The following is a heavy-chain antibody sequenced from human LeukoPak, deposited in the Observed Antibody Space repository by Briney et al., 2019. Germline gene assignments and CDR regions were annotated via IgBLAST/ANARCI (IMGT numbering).Heavy chain of an antibody. J-gene: IGHJ3*02. Sequence: SETLSLTCTVSGGSISSSSYYWGWIRQPPGKGLEWIGSIYYSGSTYYNPSLKSRVTISVDTSKNQFSLKLSSVTAADTAVYYCASAGRWQEGGALDIWGQGTMVTVSS. V-gene: IGHV4-39*07. CDR3: ASAGRWQEGGALDI. D-gene: IGHD4-23*01. CDR2: IYYSGST. CDR1: GGSISSSSYY.